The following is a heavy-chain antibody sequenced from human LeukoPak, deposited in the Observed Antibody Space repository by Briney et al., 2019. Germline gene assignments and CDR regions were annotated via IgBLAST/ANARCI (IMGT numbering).Heavy chain of an antibody. Sequence: PGGSLRLSCAASGFTFSSYAMSWVRQAPGKGLEWVSAISGSGGSTYYADSVKGLFTISRDNSKNTLYLQMNSLRAEDTAVYYCARFTPYYDILTGSGMDVWGQGTTVTVSS. J-gene: IGHJ6*02. CDR1: GFTFSSYA. CDR2: ISGSGGST. D-gene: IGHD3-9*01. CDR3: ARFTPYYDILTGSGMDV. V-gene: IGHV3-23*01.